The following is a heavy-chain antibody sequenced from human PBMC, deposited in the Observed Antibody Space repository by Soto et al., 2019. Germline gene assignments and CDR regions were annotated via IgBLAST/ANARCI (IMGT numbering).Heavy chain of an antibody. CDR2: ISAYNGNT. D-gene: IGHD3-22*01. Sequence: ASVKVSFKASGYTFTRYGISWVRQAPGQGLEWMGWISAYNGNTNYAQKLQGRVTMTTDTSTSTAYMELRSLRSDDTAVYYCARSNYYYDSSGYYPRSNYWGQGTLVTVSS. CDR1: GYTFTRYG. CDR3: ARSNYYYDSSGYYPRSNY. V-gene: IGHV1-18*01. J-gene: IGHJ4*02.